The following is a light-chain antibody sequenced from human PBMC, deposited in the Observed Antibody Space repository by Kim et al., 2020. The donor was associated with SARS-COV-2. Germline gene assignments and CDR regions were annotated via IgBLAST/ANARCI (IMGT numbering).Light chain of an antibody. Sequence: GQSIINSCPGTSTDIGSYNYVSWYQQHPGNAPKRLIYDVSKRPSGVSNRFSASKSGNTAYLTISGLQAEDEADYYCSSYTRGSTWVFGGGTKVTVL. CDR1: STDIGSYNY. V-gene: IGLV2-14*03. CDR2: DVS. J-gene: IGLJ3*02. CDR3: SSYTRGSTWV.